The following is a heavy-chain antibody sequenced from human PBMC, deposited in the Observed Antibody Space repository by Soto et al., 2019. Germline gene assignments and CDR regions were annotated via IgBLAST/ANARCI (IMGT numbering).Heavy chain of an antibody. CDR2: IFHSGST. J-gene: IGHJ5*02. Sequence: QVQLQESGRGLVKPSQTLSLTCSVSRAFINSGSFYYSWIRQPPGKGLEWLGYIFHSGSTLYNPSLRGRLTLSTDTSRNQLSLPLTSVTPADTAVYYCVRGGIAGHWFDPWGQGILVTVSS. CDR1: RAFINSGSFY. D-gene: IGHD2-15*01. CDR3: VRGGIAGHWFDP. V-gene: IGHV4-31*03.